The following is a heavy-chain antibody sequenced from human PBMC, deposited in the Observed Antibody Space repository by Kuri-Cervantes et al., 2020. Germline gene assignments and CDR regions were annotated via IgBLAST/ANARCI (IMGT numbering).Heavy chain of an antibody. D-gene: IGHD3-22*01. Sequence: GGSLRLSCAASGFTFSSYGMHWVRQAPGKGLEWVAVISYDGSNKYYADSVKGRFTISRDNSQNTLYLQMNSLRAEDTAVYYCAGDGGSGFSYYYCHGMGVWGQGTTVTVSS. CDR3: AGDGGSGFSYYYCHGMGV. CDR1: GFTFSSYG. V-gene: IGHV3-30*03. CDR2: ISYDGSNK. J-gene: IGHJ6*02.